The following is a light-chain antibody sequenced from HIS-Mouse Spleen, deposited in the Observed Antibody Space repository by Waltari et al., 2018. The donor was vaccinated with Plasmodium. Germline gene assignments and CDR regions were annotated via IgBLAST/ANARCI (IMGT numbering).Light chain of an antibody. CDR1: SGHRSYA. J-gene: IGLJ2*01. CDR2: LNSDGSH. Sequence: QLVLTQSPSASASLGASVKLTCTLSSGHRSYAIAWHQQQPEKGPRYLMKLNSDGSHSKGDGIPDRFSGSSSGAERYLTISSLQSEDEPDYYCETWGTGMGVFGGGTKLTVL. CDR3: ETWGTGMGV. V-gene: IGLV4-69*01.